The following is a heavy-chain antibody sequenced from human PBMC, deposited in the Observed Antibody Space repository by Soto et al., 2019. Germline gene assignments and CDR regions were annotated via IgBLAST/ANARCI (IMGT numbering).Heavy chain of an antibody. CDR1: GYTFTRYA. Sequence: QVHLVQSGAEVKKPGASVKVSCKASGYTFTRYALQWVRQAPGQGLEWMAWINGDNDNTVYSEKFQGRVTVTRDTSASTVYMELGSLTSEDTAVYYCARSFGLNIDYWGQGTLVTVSS. V-gene: IGHV1-3*01. CDR3: ARSFGLNIDY. J-gene: IGHJ4*02. D-gene: IGHD3-3*01. CDR2: INGDNDNT.